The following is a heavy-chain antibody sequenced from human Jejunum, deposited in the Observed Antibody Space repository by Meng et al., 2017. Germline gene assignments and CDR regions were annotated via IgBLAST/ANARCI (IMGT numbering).Heavy chain of an antibody. V-gene: IGHV3-23*01. CDR1: VFTFSRFD. CDR3: AKPLIS. J-gene: IGHJ5*01. Sequence: EVQLLESGVGLVKRGGSLSCLASVFTFSRFDMSWVRQAPGKGLEWVASISGSAGRTYYADSVKGRFTISRDNSNNTLCLQMNSLTADDSALYYFAKPLISCVLGTLVTVSS. CDR2: ISGSAGRT.